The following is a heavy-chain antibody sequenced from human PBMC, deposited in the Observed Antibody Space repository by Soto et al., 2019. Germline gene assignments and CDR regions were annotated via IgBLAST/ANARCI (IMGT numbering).Heavy chain of an antibody. CDR3: TTDRTLGYCSSTSCN. D-gene: IGHD2-2*01. CDR2: IKSKTDGGTT. CDR1: GFTFSNAW. J-gene: IGHJ4*02. V-gene: IGHV3-15*01. Sequence: PGGSLRLSCAASGFTFSNAWMSWVRQAPGKGLEWVGRIKSKTDGGTTDYAAPVKGRFTISRDDSKNTLYLQMNSLKTEDTAVYYCTTDRTLGYCSSTSCNWGQGTLVTVSS.